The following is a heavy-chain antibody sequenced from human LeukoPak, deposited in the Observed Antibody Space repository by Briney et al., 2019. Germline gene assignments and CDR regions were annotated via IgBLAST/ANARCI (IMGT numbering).Heavy chain of an antibody. D-gene: IGHD2-15*01. CDR3: SRGRYCSGGSCYSTYGDY. J-gene: IGHJ4*02. V-gene: IGHV4-34*01. CDR1: GGSFSGYY. CDR2: INHSGST. Sequence: SETLSLTCAVYGGSFSGYYWSWIRQPPGKGLEWIGEINHSGSTNYNPSLKSRVTISVDTSKNQFSLKLSSATAADTAVYYCSRGRYCSGGSCYSTYGDYLGQGTLVTVSS.